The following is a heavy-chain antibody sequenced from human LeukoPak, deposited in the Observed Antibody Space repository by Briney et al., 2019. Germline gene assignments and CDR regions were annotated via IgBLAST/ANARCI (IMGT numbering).Heavy chain of an antibody. CDR3: ARQTTMVRGVIYFDY. CDR2: IYYRGST. CDR1: GGSISSYF. V-gene: IGHV4-59*01. Sequence: SETLSLTCTVSGGSISSYFWSWIRQPPGKGLEWIGYIYYRGSTNYNPSLKSRVTISVDTSKNQFSLKLTSVTAADTAIYYCARQTTMVRGVIYFDYWGQGTLVTVSS. J-gene: IGHJ4*02. D-gene: IGHD3-10*01.